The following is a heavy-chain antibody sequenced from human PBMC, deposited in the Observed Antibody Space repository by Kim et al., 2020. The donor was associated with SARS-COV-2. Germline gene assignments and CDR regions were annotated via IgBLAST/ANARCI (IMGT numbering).Heavy chain of an antibody. J-gene: IGHJ5*02. V-gene: IGHV3-23*01. Sequence: GSTYYADSVKGRFTISRDNSKNTLYLQMNSLRAEDTAVYYCAKGALFDPWGQGTLVTVSS. CDR3: AKGALFDP. CDR2: GST.